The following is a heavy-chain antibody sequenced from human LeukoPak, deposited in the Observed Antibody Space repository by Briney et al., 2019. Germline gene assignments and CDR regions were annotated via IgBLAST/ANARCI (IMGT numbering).Heavy chain of an antibody. Sequence: PSETLSLTCTVSGGSISSYYWSWIRQPAGKGLEWIGRIYASGSTNYNPSLKSRVAISVDKSKDQFSLKLSSVTAADTAVYYCASGYGDYDYWGQGTLVTVSS. CDR3: ASGYGDYDY. V-gene: IGHV4-4*07. CDR1: GGSISSYY. J-gene: IGHJ4*02. CDR2: IYASGST. D-gene: IGHD4-17*01.